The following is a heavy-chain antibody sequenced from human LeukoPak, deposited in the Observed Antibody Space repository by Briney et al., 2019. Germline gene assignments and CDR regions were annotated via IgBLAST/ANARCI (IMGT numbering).Heavy chain of an antibody. V-gene: IGHV3-23*01. CDR1: GFTFSSYA. Sequence: PGGSLRLSCAASGFTFSSYAMSWVRQAPGKGLEWVSAISGGDGSTYYADSVKGRFTISRDNSKNTLYLQMNSLRAEDTAVYYCAKDSAQSSSWYFYFDYWGQGTLVTVSS. J-gene: IGHJ4*02. CDR2: ISGGDGST. CDR3: AKDSAQSSSWYFYFDY. D-gene: IGHD6-13*01.